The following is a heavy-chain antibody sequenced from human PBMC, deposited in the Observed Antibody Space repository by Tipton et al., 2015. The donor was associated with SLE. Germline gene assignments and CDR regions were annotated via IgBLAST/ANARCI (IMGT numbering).Heavy chain of an antibody. CDR1: GYTFTSYG. D-gene: IGHD3/OR15-3a*01. Sequence: QVQLVQSGAEVKKPGASVKVSCKASGYTFTSYGISWVRQAPGQGLEWMGWISAYNGNTNYAQKLQGRVTMTTDTSTSTAYMELRSLRSDDPAVYYCARDPGTIFGLAYSYYGMDVWGQGTTVTVSS. J-gene: IGHJ6*02. V-gene: IGHV1-18*01. CDR2: ISAYNGNT. CDR3: ARDPGTIFGLAYSYYGMDV.